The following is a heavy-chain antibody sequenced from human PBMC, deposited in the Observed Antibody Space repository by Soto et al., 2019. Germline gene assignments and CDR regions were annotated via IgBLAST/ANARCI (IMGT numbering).Heavy chain of an antibody. J-gene: IGHJ6*02. D-gene: IGHD3-22*01. V-gene: IGHV3-64*01. CDR2: ISSNGGST. CDR1: GFTFSSYA. Sequence: GGSLRLSCAAAGFTFSSYAMHWVRQAPGKGLEYVSAISSNGGSTYYANSVKGRFTISRDNSKNTLYLQMGSLRAEDMAVYYCARQYYYDSSGIAPRGMDVWGQGTTVTVSS. CDR3: ARQYYYDSSGIAPRGMDV.